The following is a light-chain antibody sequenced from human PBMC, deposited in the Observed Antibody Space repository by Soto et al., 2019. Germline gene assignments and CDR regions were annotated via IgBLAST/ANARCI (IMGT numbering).Light chain of an antibody. V-gene: IGKV3-11*01. CDR2: DAS. Sequence: EIVLTQSPATLSLSPGERATLSGRASQSVSSYLAWYQQKPGQAPRLLIYDASNRATGIPARFSGSGSGTDFTLTISSLEPEDFAVYYCQQRSNWLSLTFGGGTKVEIK. CDR3: QQRSNWLSLT. J-gene: IGKJ4*01. CDR1: QSVSSY.